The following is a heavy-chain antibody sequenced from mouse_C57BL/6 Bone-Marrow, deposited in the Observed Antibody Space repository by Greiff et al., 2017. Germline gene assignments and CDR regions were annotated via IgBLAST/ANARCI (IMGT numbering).Heavy chain of an antibody. D-gene: IGHD3-2*02. V-gene: IGHV1-18*01. CDR2: INPNNGGT. CDR1: GYTFTDYN. J-gene: IGHJ4*01. CDR3: ARCRNSAGYYAMDF. Sequence: VQLQQSGPELVKPGASVKIPCKASGYTFTDYNMDWVKQSHGKSLEWIGDINPNNGGTIYNQKFKGKATLTVDKSSSTAYMELRSLTSEDTAVYYCARCRNSAGYYAMDFWGQGTCVTVTS.